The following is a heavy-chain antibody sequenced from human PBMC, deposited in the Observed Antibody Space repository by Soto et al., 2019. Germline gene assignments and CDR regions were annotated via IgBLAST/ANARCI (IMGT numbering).Heavy chain of an antibody. V-gene: IGHV4-30-4*08. D-gene: IGHD3-10*01. J-gene: IGHJ5*02. CDR3: AIAGGVRSNWLHP. CDR1: GGSISSGGYY. CDR2: ISYSGST. Sequence: SETLSLTCTVSGGSISSGGYYWSWIRQPPGKGLEWIGHISYSGSTYYNPSLKSRVTISVDTSKNQFSLKLSSVTAADTAVYYCAIAGGVRSNWLHPWGQGTLVTVSS.